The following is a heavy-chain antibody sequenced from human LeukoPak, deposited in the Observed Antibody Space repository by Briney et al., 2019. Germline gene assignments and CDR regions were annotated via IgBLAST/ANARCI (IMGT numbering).Heavy chain of an antibody. CDR2: IRNSGGST. CDR1: GLTFSSFA. J-gene: IGHJ4*02. D-gene: IGHD3-10*01. V-gene: IGHV3-23*01. CDR3: AKVAHDSGSYYPDY. Sequence: GGSLRLSCAGSGLTFSSFAMSWVRQAPGKGLEWVSGIRNSGGSTYYADSVKGRFTISRDNSKNTLYQQMNSLRDEGTAVYYCAKVAHDSGSYYPDYWGQGTLVTVSS.